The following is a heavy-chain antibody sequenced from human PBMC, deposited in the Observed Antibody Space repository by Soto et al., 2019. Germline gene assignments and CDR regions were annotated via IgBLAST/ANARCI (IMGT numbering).Heavy chain of an antibody. CDR1: GFSPSDSRMG. Sequence: QVTLKESGPVLVKPTETLTLTCTVSGFSPSDSRMGVSWIRQPPGKALEWLAHIFSNDEKSYSTSLKRRLSISKDPSKSQVVLTMANMDPVDTATYYCVRIVYSGYDYVDYWGRGTLVTVSS. J-gene: IGHJ4*02. CDR3: VRIVYSGYDYVDY. CDR2: IFSNDEK. D-gene: IGHD5-12*01. V-gene: IGHV2-26*01.